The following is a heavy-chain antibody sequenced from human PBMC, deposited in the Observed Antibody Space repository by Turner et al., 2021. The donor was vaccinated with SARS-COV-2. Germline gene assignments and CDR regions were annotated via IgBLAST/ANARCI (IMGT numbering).Heavy chain of an antibody. V-gene: IGHV4-59*08. D-gene: IGHD3-16*01. J-gene: IGHJ4*02. Sequence: QVQLQESGPGLVKPSETLSLTCTVSGGSIGRYYWSWIRQPPGKGLECIGYIPNSRSTNYNPALKSRVTISVDTSKIQLSLKLTSVTAADTAVYYCAIRSRNDGWGVWDIWGQGTLVTVSS. CDR2: IPNSRST. CDR3: AIRSRNDGWGVWDI. CDR1: GGSIGRYY.